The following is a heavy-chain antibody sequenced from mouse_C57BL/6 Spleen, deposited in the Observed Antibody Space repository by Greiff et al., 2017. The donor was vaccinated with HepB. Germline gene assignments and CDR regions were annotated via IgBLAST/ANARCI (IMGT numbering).Heavy chain of an antibody. Sequence: EVQLQESGPGLVKPSQSLSLTCSVTGYSITSGYYWNWIRQFPGNKLEWMGYISYDGSNNYNPSLKNRISITRDTSKNQFFLKLNSVTTEDTATYYCARLGGYDWYFDVWGTGTTVTVSS. CDR2: ISYDGSN. V-gene: IGHV3-6*01. CDR3: ARLGGYDWYFDV. D-gene: IGHD2-2*01. J-gene: IGHJ1*03. CDR1: GYSITSGYY.